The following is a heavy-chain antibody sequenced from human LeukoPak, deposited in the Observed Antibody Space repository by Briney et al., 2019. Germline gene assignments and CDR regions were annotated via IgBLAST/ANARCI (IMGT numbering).Heavy chain of an antibody. CDR3: ARDSGYSSWYW. J-gene: IGHJ4*02. Sequence: GSLRLAFAASGFTFSSYSMNWVRQAPGKGLEWVSYISSSSSTIYYADSVKGRFTISRDNAKNSLYLQMNSLRAEDTAVYYCARDSGYSSWYWWGQGTLVTVSS. D-gene: IGHD6-13*01. CDR1: GFTFSSYS. CDR2: ISSSSSTI. V-gene: IGHV3-48*04.